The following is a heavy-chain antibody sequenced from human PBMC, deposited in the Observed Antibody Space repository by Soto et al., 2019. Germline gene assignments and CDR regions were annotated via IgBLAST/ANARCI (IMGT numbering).Heavy chain of an antibody. CDR2: ISGYNGDT. D-gene: IGHD2-2*01. Sequence: ASVKVSCKASGYTFSNYGITWVRQAPGQGLEWMGWISGYNGDTKYAQKFQGRVTMTTDTSTSTAYMDLRSLRSDDTAVYYCARDEVPAANWCDLWGQGTLVPVSS. CDR3: ARDEVPAANWCDL. J-gene: IGHJ5*02. CDR1: GYTFSNYG. V-gene: IGHV1-18*01.